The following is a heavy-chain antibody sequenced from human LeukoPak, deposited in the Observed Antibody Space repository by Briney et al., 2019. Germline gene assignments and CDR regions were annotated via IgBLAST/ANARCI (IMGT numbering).Heavy chain of an antibody. D-gene: IGHD2-2*01. CDR1: GFTFSTYS. CDR2: ISSSGAYI. Sequence: AGGSLRLSCAASGFTFSTYSMNWVRQAPGKGLEWVSSISSSGAYIYYADSLKGRFTISRDNAKNSLYLQMHSLRAEDTAVYYCARDGAGDCSSTSCYYYYMDVWGKGTTVTVSS. J-gene: IGHJ6*03. CDR3: ARDGAGDCSSTSCYYYYMDV. V-gene: IGHV3-21*01.